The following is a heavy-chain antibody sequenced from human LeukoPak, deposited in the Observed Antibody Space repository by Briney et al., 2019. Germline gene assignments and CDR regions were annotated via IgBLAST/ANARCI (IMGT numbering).Heavy chain of an antibody. D-gene: IGHD5-24*01. J-gene: IGHJ4*02. CDR3: ARDSWGDGYNRYFDY. Sequence: SVKVSGKASGGTYSSYTINWVRQAPGQGLEWMGGIIPIFGTSNSAQKFQGRVTITADESTSTAYMELSSLRSEDTAVYYCARDSWGDGYNRYFDYWGQGTLVTVSS. V-gene: IGHV1-69*13. CDR1: GGTYSSYT. CDR2: IIPIFGTS.